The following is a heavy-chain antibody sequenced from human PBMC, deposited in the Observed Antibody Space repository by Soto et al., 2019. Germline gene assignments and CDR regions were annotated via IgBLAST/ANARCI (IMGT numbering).Heavy chain of an antibody. D-gene: IGHD6-13*01. Sequence: ASVKVSCKASGYTFTGYYMHWVRQAPGQGLEWMGWINPNSGGTNYAQKFQGWVTMTRDTSISTAYMELSRLRSDDTAVYYCARDRYSSSWYYYYGMDVWGQGTTVTVSS. V-gene: IGHV1-2*04. CDR3: ARDRYSSSWYYYYGMDV. CDR2: INPNSGGT. CDR1: GYTFTGYY. J-gene: IGHJ6*02.